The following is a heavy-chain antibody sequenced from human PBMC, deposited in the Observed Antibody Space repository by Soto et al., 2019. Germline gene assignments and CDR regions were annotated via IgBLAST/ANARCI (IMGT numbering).Heavy chain of an antibody. V-gene: IGHV1-2*02. Sequence: ASVEVSCEASGYTFTDYYIHWVRQAPGQGLEWMGWINPNSGGTNYAQKFQGRVTMTRDTSISTAYMELNRLRSDDTAVYYCARDQSPSSGWPGMDVWGQGTTVTVSS. J-gene: IGHJ6*02. CDR3: ARDQSPSSGWPGMDV. D-gene: IGHD6-19*01. CDR1: GYTFTDYY. CDR2: INPNSGGT.